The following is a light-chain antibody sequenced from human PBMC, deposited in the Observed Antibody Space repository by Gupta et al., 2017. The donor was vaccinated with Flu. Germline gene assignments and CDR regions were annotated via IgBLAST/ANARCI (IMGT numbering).Light chain of an antibody. J-gene: IGKJ4*01. Sequence: EIVLTQSPVTLSLSPGERATLSCRASQSISSNLAWYQQKPGQAPRLLIYGASNRATGIPARFSGSGSGTDFTLTISSLEPEDFAIYYCQQGSNWPITFGGGTKVEI. CDR3: QQGSNWPIT. CDR1: QSISSN. CDR2: GAS. V-gene: IGKV3-11*01.